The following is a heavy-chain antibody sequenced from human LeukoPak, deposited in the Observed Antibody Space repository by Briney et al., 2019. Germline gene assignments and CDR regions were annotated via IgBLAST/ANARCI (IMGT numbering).Heavy chain of an antibody. V-gene: IGHV4-59*01. CDR2: IYYSGST. J-gene: IGHJ4*02. CDR1: GGSINSYY. CDR3: ARVSLPPYYDFWSGYYGGVTFDY. D-gene: IGHD3-3*01. Sequence: SETLSLTCTGSGGSINSYYWSWIRQPPGKGLEGVGYIYYSGSTNYNPSLKSRVTISVDTSKNQFSLKLSSVTAADTAVYYCARVSLPPYYDFWSGYYGGVTFDYWGQGTLVTVSS.